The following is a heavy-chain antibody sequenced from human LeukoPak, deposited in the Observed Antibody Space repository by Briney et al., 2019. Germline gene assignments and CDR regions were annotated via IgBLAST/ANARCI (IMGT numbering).Heavy chain of an antibody. CDR1: GYTLSSYG. Sequence: ASVKVSCKASGYTLSSYGINWVRQAPGQGLEWMGCISAYNGNTNYAQKLQCRVTMTTDTSTSTAYMELRSLRSDDTAVYYCARDRAAYCGGDCYSLAFDVWGQGTMVTVSS. J-gene: IGHJ3*01. CDR3: ARDRAAYCGGDCYSLAFDV. D-gene: IGHD2-21*02. V-gene: IGHV1-18*01. CDR2: ISAYNGNT.